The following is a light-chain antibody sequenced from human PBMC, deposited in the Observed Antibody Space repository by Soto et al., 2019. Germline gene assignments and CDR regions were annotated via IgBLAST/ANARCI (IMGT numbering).Light chain of an antibody. CDR3: QQYNSYSQT. CDR1: RSISSW. CDR2: DAS. J-gene: IGKJ1*01. Sequence: DTQMTQSPSTLSASVGDRVTITCRASRSISSWLAWYQQKPGKAPKLLIYDASSLESGVPSRFSGSGSGTEFTLTISSLQPDDFATYYCQQYNSYSQTFGQGTKVDIK. V-gene: IGKV1-5*01.